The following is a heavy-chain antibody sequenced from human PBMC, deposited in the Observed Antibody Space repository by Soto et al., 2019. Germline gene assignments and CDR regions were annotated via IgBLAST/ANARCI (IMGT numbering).Heavy chain of an antibody. CDR1: GFTVSSNY. J-gene: IGHJ4*02. CDR2: IYSGGST. CDR3: ARDFRPPYGVRYFDY. D-gene: IGHD4-17*01. V-gene: IGHV3-53*04. Sequence: EVQLVESGGGLVQPGGSLRLSCAASGFTVSSNYMSWVRQAPGKGLGWVSVIYSGGSTYYADSVKGRITIARHNSKTPLYLLMNSLRAEDTAVYYCARDFRPPYGVRYFDYWGQGTLVTVSS.